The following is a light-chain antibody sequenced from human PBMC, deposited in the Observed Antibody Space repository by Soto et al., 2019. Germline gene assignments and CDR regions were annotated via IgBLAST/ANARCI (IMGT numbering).Light chain of an antibody. CDR3: QQYSNWPPIT. CDR1: QSVSTS. Sequence: EIVLPQSPGTLSLSPGESATLSCRASQSVSTSYVAWYQQKPGQAPRLLIYDTSTRATGIPARFSGSGSGTEFTLTISSLQSEDFAVYYCQQYSNWPPITFGQGTRLEIK. V-gene: IGKV3-15*01. J-gene: IGKJ5*01. CDR2: DTS.